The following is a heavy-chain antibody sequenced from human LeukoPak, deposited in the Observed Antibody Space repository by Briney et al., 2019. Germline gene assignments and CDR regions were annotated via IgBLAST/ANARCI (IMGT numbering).Heavy chain of an antibody. V-gene: IGHV4-59*11. CDR3: ARVGGIAAHFDY. CDR1: GGSISSHY. CDR2: IYSSGST. J-gene: IGHJ4*02. Sequence: SETLSLTCTVSGGSISSHYWSWIRQPPGKGLEWIGYIYSSGSTNYNPSLKSRVTISVDTSRNQFSLKLSSVSAADTAVYYCARVGGIAAHFDYWGQGTLVTVSS. D-gene: IGHD6-13*01.